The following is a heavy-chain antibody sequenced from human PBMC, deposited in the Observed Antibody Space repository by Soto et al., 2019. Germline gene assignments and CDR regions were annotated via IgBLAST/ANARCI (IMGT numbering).Heavy chain of an antibody. J-gene: IGHJ1*01. V-gene: IGHV3-74*01. CDR3: ARLPNKGPPN. CDR2: ISNDGSS. CDR1: GFTFSSYW. Sequence: EVQLVESGGGLVQPGGSLRLSCVASGFTFSSYWMHWVRQAPGKGLVWVSSISNDGSSIYADPVKGRFTISRDNAKNTLYLQMNSLGAEDTAVYFCARLPNKGPPNLGQGTLVIVSP.